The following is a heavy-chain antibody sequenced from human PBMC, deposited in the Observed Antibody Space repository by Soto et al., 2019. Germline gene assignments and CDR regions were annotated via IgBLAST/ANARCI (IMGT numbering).Heavy chain of an antibody. CDR1: GGSISSSKIY. Sequence: SETLSLTCTVSGGSISSSKIYWGWIRQPPGKGLEWIGTISYSGSTYYNPSLNGRVIISADTSKTQFSLKLSSLTAADTAVYYCSRRYSFGSGKYGLDVWGQGTMVTVSS. D-gene: IGHD3-10*01. CDR2: ISYSGST. V-gene: IGHV4-39*01. J-gene: IGHJ6*02. CDR3: SRRYSFGSGKYGLDV.